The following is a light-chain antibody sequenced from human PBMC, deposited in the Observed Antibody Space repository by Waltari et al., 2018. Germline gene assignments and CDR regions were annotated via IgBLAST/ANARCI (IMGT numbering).Light chain of an antibody. J-gene: IGKJ4*01. CDR2: DAS. V-gene: IGKV3-11*01. CDR3: QQRSNWPPEH. Sequence: EIVLTQSPATLSLSPGERATLSCRARQSVSSYLAWYEQKPGQAPRLLIYDASNRATGIPARFSGSGSRPDFTLTFCSLEPEDFAVYFCQQRSNWPPEHFGGGTKVEI. CDR1: QSVSSY.